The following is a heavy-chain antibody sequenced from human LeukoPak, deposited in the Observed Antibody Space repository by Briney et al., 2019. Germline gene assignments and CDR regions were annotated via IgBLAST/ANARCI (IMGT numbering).Heavy chain of an antibody. V-gene: IGHV1-69*13. Sequence: SVKVSCKASGGTFSSYAISWVRQAPGQGLEWMGGFIPIFGTANYAQKFQGRVTITADESTSTAYMELSSLRSEDTAVYYCAREFGDRGYDFWSGYIDYWGQGTLVTVSS. CDR2: FIPIFGTA. CDR1: GGTFSSYA. CDR3: AREFGDRGYDFWSGYIDY. D-gene: IGHD3-3*01. J-gene: IGHJ4*02.